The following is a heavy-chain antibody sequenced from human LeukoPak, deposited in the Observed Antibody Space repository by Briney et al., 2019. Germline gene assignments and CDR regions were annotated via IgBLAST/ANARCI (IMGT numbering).Heavy chain of an antibody. V-gene: IGHV3-23*01. CDR1: GFTFSSYA. D-gene: IGHD3-3*01. Sequence: GGSLRLSCAASGFTFSSYAMSWVRQAPGKGLEWVSAISGSGGSTYYADSVKGRFTISRDNAKNSLYLQMNSLRAEDTAVYYCARDPAVDFWSGPIDYWGQGTLVTVSS. J-gene: IGHJ4*02. CDR3: ARDPAVDFWSGPIDY. CDR2: ISGSGGST.